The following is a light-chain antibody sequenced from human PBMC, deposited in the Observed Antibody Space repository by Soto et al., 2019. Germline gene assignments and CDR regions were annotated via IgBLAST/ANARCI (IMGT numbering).Light chain of an antibody. V-gene: IGLV2-14*01. Sequence: QSALTQPASVSGSPGQSITISCSGTSSDVGAHDFVSWYQHHPDKAPKGIIFEVTKRPSGVSDRFSGSKTGNTASLTISGLQAEDEADYYCNSYTLSKTVIFGGGTKVTVL. CDR1: SSDVGAHDF. CDR3: NSYTLSKTVI. J-gene: IGLJ2*01. CDR2: EVT.